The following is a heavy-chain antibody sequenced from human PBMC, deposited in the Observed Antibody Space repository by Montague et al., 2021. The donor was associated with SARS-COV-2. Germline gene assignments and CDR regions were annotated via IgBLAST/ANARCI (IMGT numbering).Heavy chain of an antibody. V-gene: IGHV4-39*01. CDR2: IYYTENT. CDR1: GGSISNSIFY. J-gene: IGHJ4*02. D-gene: IGHD5-18*01. CDR3: ARPGSGYSYGSGAFDY. Sequence: SETLSLTCTVSGGSISNSIFYWDWIRQPPGQGLEWIGSIYYTENTYYNPSLKSRVTISIDTSKNQFSLKLSSVTAAATAVYYCARPGSGYSYGSGAFDYWGQGTLVTVSS.